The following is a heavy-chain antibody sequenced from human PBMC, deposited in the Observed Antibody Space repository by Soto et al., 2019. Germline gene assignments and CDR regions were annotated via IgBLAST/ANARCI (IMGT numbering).Heavy chain of an antibody. CDR1: GFTFSDYY. D-gene: IGHD2-15*01. CDR2: ISSSGSTI. Sequence: GGSLRLSCAASGFTFSDYYMSWIRQAPGKGLEWVSYISSSGSTIYYADPVKGRFTISRDNAKNSLYLQMNSLRAEDTAVYYCARDRGYCSGGSCYPYFDYWGQGTLVTVSS. CDR3: ARDRGYCSGGSCYPYFDY. V-gene: IGHV3-11*01. J-gene: IGHJ4*02.